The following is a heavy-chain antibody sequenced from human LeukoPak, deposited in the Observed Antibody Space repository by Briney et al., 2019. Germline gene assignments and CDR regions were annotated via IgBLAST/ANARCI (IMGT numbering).Heavy chain of an antibody. CDR1: GGSISSYC. CDR2: IYYSGST. CDR3: ARVVAVAGTYYYYYMDV. J-gene: IGHJ6*03. Sequence: SETLSLTCTVSGGSISSYCWSWIRQPPGKGLEWIGYIYYSGSTNYNPSLKSRVTISLDTSKNQFSLKLSSATAADTAVYYCARVVAVAGTYYYYYMDVWGKGTTVTVSS. V-gene: IGHV4-59*01. D-gene: IGHD6-19*01.